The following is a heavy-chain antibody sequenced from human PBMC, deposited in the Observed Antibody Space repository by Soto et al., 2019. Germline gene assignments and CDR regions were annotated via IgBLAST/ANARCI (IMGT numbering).Heavy chain of an antibody. V-gene: IGHV1-2*02. CDR1: GYTFTGYF. CDR3: ARGGGTILAPLP. CDR2: INPNSGAT. Sequence: QVQLVQSGAEVKKPGASVKVSCKASGYTFTGYFMHWVRQAPGQGLEWMGWINPNSGATKYAQKFQGRVTLSRDTSIRTAYMELTGLRSDDTAGYYCARGGGTILAPLPWGQGTQVTVSS. D-gene: IGHD3-3*01. J-gene: IGHJ5*02.